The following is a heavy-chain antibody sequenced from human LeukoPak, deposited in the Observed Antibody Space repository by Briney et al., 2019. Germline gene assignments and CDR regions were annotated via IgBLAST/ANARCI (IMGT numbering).Heavy chain of an antibody. J-gene: IGHJ6*02. CDR3: ARDMYYDFWSGYLEYYYYGMDV. CDR2: ISYDGSNK. CDR1: GFTFSSYG. Sequence: GGSLRLSCAASGFTFSSYGMHWVRQAPGKGLEWVAVISYDGSNKYYADSVKGRFTISRDNSKNTLYLQMNSLRAEDTAVYYCARDMYYDFWSGYLEYYYYGMDVWGQGTTVTVSS. V-gene: IGHV3-30*03. D-gene: IGHD3-3*01.